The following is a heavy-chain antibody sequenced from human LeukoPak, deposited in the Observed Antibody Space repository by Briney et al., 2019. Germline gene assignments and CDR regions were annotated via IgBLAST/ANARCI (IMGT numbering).Heavy chain of an antibody. V-gene: IGHV1-2*02. CDR2: INPNSGGT. CDR1: GYTFTGYY. Sequence: ASVKVSCKASGYTFTGYYMHWVRQAPGQGLEWMGWINPNSGGTNYAQKFQGRVTMTRDTSISTAYMDLSRLRSDDTAVYYCARDLSGYCSSTSCLSYEFDYWGQGTLVTVSS. D-gene: IGHD2-2*01. J-gene: IGHJ4*02. CDR3: ARDLSGYCSSTSCLSYEFDY.